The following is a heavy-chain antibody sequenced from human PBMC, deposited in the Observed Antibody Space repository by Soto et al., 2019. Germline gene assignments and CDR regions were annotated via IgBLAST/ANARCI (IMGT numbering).Heavy chain of an antibody. J-gene: IGHJ4*02. CDR3: ATAPPYCSGGSCYSKGFDY. CDR1: GYTLTELS. Sequence: VKASCKVSGYTLTELSMHWVRQAPGKGLEWMGGFDPEDGETIYAQKFQGRVTMTEDTSTDTAYMELSSLRSEDTAVYYCATAPPYCSGGSCYSKGFDYWGQGTLVTVS. D-gene: IGHD2-15*01. V-gene: IGHV1-24*01. CDR2: FDPEDGET.